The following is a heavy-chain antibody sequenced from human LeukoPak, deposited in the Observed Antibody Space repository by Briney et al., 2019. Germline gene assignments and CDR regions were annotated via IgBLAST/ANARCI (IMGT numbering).Heavy chain of an antibody. V-gene: IGHV4-34*01. D-gene: IGHD3-10*01. J-gene: IGHJ6*03. CDR2: INHSGST. Sequence: PSETLSLTCAVYGGSFSGYYWSWIRQPPGKGLEWIGEINHSGSTNYNPSLKSRVTISVDTSKNQFSLKLSSVTAADTAVYHCARVRVYYYYYMDVWGKGTTVTVSS. CDR1: GGSFSGYY. CDR3: ARVRVYYYYYMDV.